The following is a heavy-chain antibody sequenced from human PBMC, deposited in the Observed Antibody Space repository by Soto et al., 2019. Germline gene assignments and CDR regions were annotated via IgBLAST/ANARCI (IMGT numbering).Heavy chain of an antibody. CDR1: GYTFTSYD. J-gene: IGHJ4*02. CDR2: MNPNSGNT. V-gene: IGHV1-8*01. Sequence: ASVKVSCKASGYTFTSYDINWVRQATGQGLEWMGWMNPNSGNTGYAQKLQGRVTMTTGTSTSTAYMELRSLRSDDTAVYYCARDLGAVYDSSGYHDYWGQGTLVTVSS. D-gene: IGHD3-22*01. CDR3: ARDLGAVYDSSGYHDY.